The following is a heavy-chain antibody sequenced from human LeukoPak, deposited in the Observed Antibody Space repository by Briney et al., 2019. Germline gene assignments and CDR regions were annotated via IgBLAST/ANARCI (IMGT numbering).Heavy chain of an antibody. CDR2: INWNGGST. CDR1: GFTFDDYA. V-gene: IGHV3-20*04. Sequence: GGSLRLSCAASGFTFDDYAMDWVRQAPGKGLEWVSGINWNGGSTYYRDSVKGRFTISRDNAKNSLYLQMNSLRAEDTALYYCARVKGSGYRNSIDYWGQGTLVTVSS. D-gene: IGHD3-3*01. CDR3: ARVKGSGYRNSIDY. J-gene: IGHJ4*02.